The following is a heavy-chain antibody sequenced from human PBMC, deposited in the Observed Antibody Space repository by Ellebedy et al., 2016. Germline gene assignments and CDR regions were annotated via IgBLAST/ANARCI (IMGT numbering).Heavy chain of an antibody. CDR1: GYSFSNYW. D-gene: IGHD2-21*01. CDR2: MYPRDSDI. J-gene: IGHJ6*04. Sequence: GESLKISXKASGYSFSNYWIGWVRQMPGKGQEWMGVMYPRDSDIRYSPSFQGHVTISADTSISTAYLQWTSLKASDSAMYYCATYGGLDVWGKGTTVTVSS. V-gene: IGHV5-51*01. CDR3: ATYGGLDV.